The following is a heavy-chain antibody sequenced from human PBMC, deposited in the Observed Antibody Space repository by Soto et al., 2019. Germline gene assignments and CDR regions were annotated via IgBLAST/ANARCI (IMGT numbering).Heavy chain of an antibody. V-gene: IGHV4-4*02. CDR1: GGSISSGNW. J-gene: IGHJ4*02. CDR3: ARSIDY. CDR2: IYDSGST. Sequence: SETLSLTCAASGGSISSGNWWTWVRQPPGKGLEWIGEIYDSGSTNYNPSLKSRVTISVDKSKNQFSLKLSSVTAADTAVYYCARSIDYWGQGTLVTVSS.